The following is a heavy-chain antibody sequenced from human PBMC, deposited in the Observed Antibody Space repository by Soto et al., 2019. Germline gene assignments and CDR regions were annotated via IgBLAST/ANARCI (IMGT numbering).Heavy chain of an antibody. Sequence: QVQLVQSGAEVKKPGSSVKVSCKTSGGTFINSAISWVRQAPGQGLEWMGGIIPIFDTANYAQKFQGRVTITADKSTTTVYMELNSLRSEDTAVYYCAREKVPFSDGETVNVWGQGTTVTVSS. CDR3: AREKVPFSDGETVNV. V-gene: IGHV1-69*06. D-gene: IGHD3-10*01. CDR1: GGTFINSA. J-gene: IGHJ6*02. CDR2: IIPIFDTA.